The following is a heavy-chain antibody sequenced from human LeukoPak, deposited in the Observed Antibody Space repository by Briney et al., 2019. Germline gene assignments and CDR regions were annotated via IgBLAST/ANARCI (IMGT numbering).Heavy chain of an antibody. CDR3: ARGGSAAAPETYGMDV. Sequence: PGGSLRLSCEASGFTFSSYAMHWVRQAPGKGLEWVAVISYDGSNKYYADSVKGRFTISRDNSKNTLYLQMNSLRAEDTAVYYCARGGSAAAPETYGMDVWGQGTTVTVSS. D-gene: IGHD6-13*01. CDR2: ISYDGSNK. V-gene: IGHV3-30*04. J-gene: IGHJ6*02. CDR1: GFTFSSYA.